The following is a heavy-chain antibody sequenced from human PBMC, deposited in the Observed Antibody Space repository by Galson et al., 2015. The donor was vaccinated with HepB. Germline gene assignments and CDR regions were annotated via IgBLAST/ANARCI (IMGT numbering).Heavy chain of an antibody. Sequence: SLRLSCAASGFTFSSFAMSRVRQAPGKGLECVSSISYSGGRKHQAESAKGRVNISREKIKKTLFFQMNSLRAEDTALYYCAKMGYSNFENNYFDPWGQGTLVTVSS. D-gene: IGHD4-11*01. CDR2: ISYSGGRK. CDR3: AKMGYSNFENNYFDP. J-gene: IGHJ5*02. V-gene: IGHV3-23*01. CDR1: GFTFSSFA.